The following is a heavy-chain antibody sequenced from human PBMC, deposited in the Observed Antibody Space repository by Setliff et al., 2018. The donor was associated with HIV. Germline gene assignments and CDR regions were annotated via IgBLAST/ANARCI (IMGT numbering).Heavy chain of an antibody. Sequence: SPTLSLPCAISGDSVSNYSAAWNWIRQSPSRGLEWLGRTFHRSKWYSDYAESVRSRITINPDTSKNQRSLQLHSVTPEDTAVYYCARSITTAGTVFDYWGQGTLVTVSS. V-gene: IGHV6-1*01. J-gene: IGHJ4*02. CDR1: GDSVSNYSAA. CDR2: TFHRSKWYS. CDR3: ARSITTAGTVFDY. D-gene: IGHD6-13*01.